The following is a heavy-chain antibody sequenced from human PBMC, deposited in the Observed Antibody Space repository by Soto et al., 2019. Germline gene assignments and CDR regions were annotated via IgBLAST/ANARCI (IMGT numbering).Heavy chain of an antibody. CDR2: ISAYNGNT. CDR1: GYTFTSYG. D-gene: IGHD3-22*01. J-gene: IGHJ3*02. V-gene: IGHV1-18*01. CDR3: ARVGAYYYDSSGSQGAFDI. Sequence: ASVKVSCKASGYTFTSYGISWVRQAPGQGLEWMGWISAYNGNTNYAQKLQGRVTMTTDTSTSTAYMELRSLGSDDTAVYYCARVGAYYYDSSGSQGAFDIWDQGTMVTVSS.